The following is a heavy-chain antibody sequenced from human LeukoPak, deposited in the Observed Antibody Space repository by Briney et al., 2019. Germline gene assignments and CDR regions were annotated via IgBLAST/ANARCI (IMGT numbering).Heavy chain of an antibody. Sequence: ASVKVSCKASGYTFTSYYMHWVRQAPGQGLEWMGIINPSGGSTSYAQKFQGRVTMTRDTSTSTVYMELSSLRSEDTAVYYCARDGVQQLVLYYYYMDVWGKGTTVTVSS. CDR2: INPSGGST. J-gene: IGHJ6*03. CDR1: GYTFTSYY. V-gene: IGHV1-46*01. D-gene: IGHD6-13*01. CDR3: ARDGVQQLVLYYYYMDV.